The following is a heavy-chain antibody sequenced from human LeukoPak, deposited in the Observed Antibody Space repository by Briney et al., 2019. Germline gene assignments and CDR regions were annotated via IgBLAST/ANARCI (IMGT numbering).Heavy chain of an antibody. CDR1: GFTFSSYW. Sequence: GGSLRLSCVASGFTFSSYWMHWVRQAPGKGLVWVSRINSDGSTTTYADSVRGRFTISRDNAKHTLYLQMNSLRAGDTAVYYCERGGFDTIGFDYWGQGTLVTVSS. CDR2: INSDGSTT. V-gene: IGHV3-74*01. D-gene: IGHD3-10*01. J-gene: IGHJ4*02. CDR3: ERGGFDTIGFDY.